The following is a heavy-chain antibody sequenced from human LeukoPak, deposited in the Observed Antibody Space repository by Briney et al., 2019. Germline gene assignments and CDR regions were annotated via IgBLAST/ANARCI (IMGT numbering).Heavy chain of an antibody. Sequence: PGGSLRLSCAASGFTFSDYYMGWIRQAPGKGLEWVSYISSSGSYTNYADSVKGRFTISRDNAKNSLYLQMNSLRAEDTAVYYCARFYYDYVWGSYRYTQFDYWGQGTLVTVSS. D-gene: IGHD3-16*02. CDR1: GFTFSDYY. CDR3: ARFYYDYVWGSYRYTQFDY. CDR2: ISSSGSYT. J-gene: IGHJ4*02. V-gene: IGHV3-11*06.